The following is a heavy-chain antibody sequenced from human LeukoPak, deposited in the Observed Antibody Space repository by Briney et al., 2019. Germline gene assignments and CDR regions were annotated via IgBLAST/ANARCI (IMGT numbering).Heavy chain of an antibody. D-gene: IGHD3-22*01. V-gene: IGHV4-61*02. J-gene: IGHJ3*02. CDR1: GGSISSGSYY. CDR3: ARVTAGYDSIGNDAFDI. CDR2: IYTSGST. Sequence: SETLSLTCTVSGGSISSGSYYWSWIRQPAGKGLEWIGRIYTSGSTNYNPSLKSRVTISVDTSKNQFSLKLSSVTAADTAVYYCARVTAGYDSIGNDAFDIWGQGTTVTVSS.